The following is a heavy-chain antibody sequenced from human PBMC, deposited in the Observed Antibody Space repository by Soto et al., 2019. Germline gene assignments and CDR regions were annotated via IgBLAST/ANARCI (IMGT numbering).Heavy chain of an antibody. V-gene: IGHV5-10-1*01. D-gene: IGHD6-19*01. J-gene: IGHJ4*02. Sequence: GESLNISCKGSGYSFTSYWVSCVRQMPGKGLEWMGRIDPSDSYTNYSPSFQGHVTISADKAISTAYLQWSSLKASDTAMYYCARYGSNSRPHWGQGTLVTVSS. CDR2: IDPSDSYT. CDR3: ARYGSNSRPH. CDR1: GYSFTSYW.